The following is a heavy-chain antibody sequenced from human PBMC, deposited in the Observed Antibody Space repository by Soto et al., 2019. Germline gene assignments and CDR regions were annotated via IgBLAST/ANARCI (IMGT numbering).Heavy chain of an antibody. D-gene: IGHD6-13*01. Sequence: VGSLRLSCAASGFTFSSYAMSWVRQAPGKGLEWVSAISGSGGSTYYADSVKGRFTISRDNSKNTLYLQMNSLRAEDTAVYYCAKDVPTKLAAAGPFDYWGQGTLVTVSS. J-gene: IGHJ4*02. V-gene: IGHV3-23*01. CDR3: AKDVPTKLAAAGPFDY. CDR1: GFTFSSYA. CDR2: ISGSGGST.